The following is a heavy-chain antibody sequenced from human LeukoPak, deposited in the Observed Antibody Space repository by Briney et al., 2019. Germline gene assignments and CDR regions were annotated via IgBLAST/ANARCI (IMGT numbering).Heavy chain of an antibody. CDR1: GGTFSGYA. V-gene: IGHV1-69*01. CDR2: IIPIFGTA. Sequence: GSSVKVSCKASGGTFSGYAISWVRQAPGQGLEWMGGIIPIFGTANYAQKFQGRVTITADESTSTAYMELSSLRSEDTAVYYCARPDEDRGYSYGYNYWGQGTLVTVSS. J-gene: IGHJ4*02. CDR3: ARPDEDRGYSYGYNY. D-gene: IGHD5-18*01.